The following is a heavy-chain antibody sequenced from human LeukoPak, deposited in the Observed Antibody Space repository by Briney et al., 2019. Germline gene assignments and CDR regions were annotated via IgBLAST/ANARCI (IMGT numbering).Heavy chain of an antibody. D-gene: IGHD4-17*01. CDR2: IKSKTDGGTT. V-gene: IGHV3-15*01. Sequence: PGGSLRLSCAASGFTFSNAWMSWVRQAPGKGLEWVGRIKSKTDGGTTDYAAPVKGRFTISRDDSKNTLYLQMNSLKTEDTAVYYCTTDPHYDYYYYYYMDVWGKGTTVTVSS. J-gene: IGHJ6*03. CDR1: GFTFSNAW. CDR3: TTDPHYDYYYYYYMDV.